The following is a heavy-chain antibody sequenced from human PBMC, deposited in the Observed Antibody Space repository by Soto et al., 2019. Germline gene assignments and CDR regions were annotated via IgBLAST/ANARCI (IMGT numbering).Heavy chain of an antibody. Sequence: GDSLKISCKGSLYTFTSHLIRWVRQMPGNALESTGLIYPVDSDTVYSPSCQGQVIISAAKSITTAYLQWSSLKASDNATSYCVRVGLGGATRLSHAWFWRRGQRTMVAI. CDR2: IYPVDSDT. CDR3: VRVGLGGATRLSHAWFWR. D-gene: IGHD2-2*01. J-gene: IGHJ6*01. CDR1: LYTFTSHL. V-gene: IGHV5-51*01.